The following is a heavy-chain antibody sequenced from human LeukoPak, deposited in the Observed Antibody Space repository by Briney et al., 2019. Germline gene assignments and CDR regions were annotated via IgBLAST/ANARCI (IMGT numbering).Heavy chain of an antibody. D-gene: IGHD6-6*01. CDR2: IYTSGST. CDR1: GGSISSYY. J-gene: IGHJ4*02. Sequence: SETLSLTCTVSGGSISSYYWSWIRQPAGKGLEWIGRIYTSGSTNYNPSLKSRVTISVDRSKNQFSLKLSSVTAADTAVYYRARSSIAAFDYWGQGTLVTVSS. CDR3: ARSSIAAFDY. V-gene: IGHV4-4*07.